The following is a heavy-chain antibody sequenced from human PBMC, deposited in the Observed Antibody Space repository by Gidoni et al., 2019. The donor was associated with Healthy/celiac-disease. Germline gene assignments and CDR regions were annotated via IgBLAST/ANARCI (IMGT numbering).Heavy chain of an antibody. D-gene: IGHD5-18*01. CDR2: IYYSGRT. Sequence: QLQLQESGPGLVKPSETLSLPCTVPGGSISSSSYYGGWIRQPPGKGLEWIGSIYYSGRTYYNPSLKSRVTISVDTSKNQFSLKLRSVTAADTAVYYCARLYSYGYRFDYWGQGTLVTVSS. CDR1: GGSISSSSYY. V-gene: IGHV4-39*01. J-gene: IGHJ4*02. CDR3: ARLYSYGYRFDY.